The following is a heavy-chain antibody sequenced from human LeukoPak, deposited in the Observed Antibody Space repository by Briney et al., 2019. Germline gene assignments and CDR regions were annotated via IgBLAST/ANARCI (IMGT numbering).Heavy chain of an antibody. Sequence: ASVKVSCEASGYTFTSYYMHWVRQAPGQGLEWTGIINPSGGSTSYAQKFQGRVTMTRDTSTSTVYMELSSLRSEDTAVYYCARGPDYYDPPYYFDYWGQGTLVTVSS. J-gene: IGHJ4*02. CDR2: INPSGGST. D-gene: IGHD3-22*01. CDR3: ARGPDYYDPPYYFDY. CDR1: GYTFTSYY. V-gene: IGHV1-46*01.